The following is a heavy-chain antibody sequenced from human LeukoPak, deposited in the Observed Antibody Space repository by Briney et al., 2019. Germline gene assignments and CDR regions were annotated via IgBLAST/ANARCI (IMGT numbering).Heavy chain of an antibody. CDR1: GGSISSSNW. CDR2: IYHSGST. CDR3: ARGSGYLDY. D-gene: IGHD3-22*01. V-gene: IGHV4-4*02. Sequence: SGTLSLTCAVSGGSISSSNWWGWVRQPPGKGLEWIGEIYHSGSTNYNPSLKSPVTISVDKSKNQFSLKLSTVTAADTAVYYCARGSGYLDYWGQGTLVTVSS. J-gene: IGHJ4*02.